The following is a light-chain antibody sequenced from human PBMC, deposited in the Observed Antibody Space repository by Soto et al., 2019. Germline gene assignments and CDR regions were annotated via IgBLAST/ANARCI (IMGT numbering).Light chain of an antibody. CDR2: HAS. Sequence: EIVLTQSPGTLSLSPGERVTHSCRASQSINSNYLAWYQQKPGQAPRFLIYHASTRATGVPDRFSGSGSGTDFTLTISRLEPEDFAVYYCQQYGSSPRTFGQGTKVEIK. CDR1: QSINSNY. J-gene: IGKJ1*01. V-gene: IGKV3-20*01. CDR3: QQYGSSPRT.